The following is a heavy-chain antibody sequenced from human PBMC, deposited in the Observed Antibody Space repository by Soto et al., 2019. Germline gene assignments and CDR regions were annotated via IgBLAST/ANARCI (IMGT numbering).Heavy chain of an antibody. CDR3: AASIFYYGMDV. Sequence: GESLKISCKGSGYTFTNYWIGWVRQMPGKGPEWMGIIYPGDSDTKYNPSFQGQVTISADKSITTTYLQWSSLKASDTAIYYCAASIFYYGMDVWGQGTTVTVS. CDR2: IYPGDSDT. CDR1: GYTFTNYW. V-gene: IGHV5-51*01. J-gene: IGHJ6*02.